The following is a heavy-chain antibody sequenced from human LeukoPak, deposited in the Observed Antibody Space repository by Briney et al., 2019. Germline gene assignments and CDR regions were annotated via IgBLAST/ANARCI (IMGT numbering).Heavy chain of an antibody. CDR1: GDSISSTSFY. Sequence: SETLSLTCSVSGDSISSTSFYWGWIRQPPGKGLEWIGSIFYSGTTYYTPSLKSRVTLSLDTSKNHFSLRLTSVTAADTAVYYCARQIAVVEPTDPNWFDSWGQGTLVTVSS. V-gene: IGHV4-39*07. CDR2: IFYSGTT. D-gene: IGHD2-21*01. J-gene: IGHJ5*01. CDR3: ARQIAVVEPTDPNWFDS.